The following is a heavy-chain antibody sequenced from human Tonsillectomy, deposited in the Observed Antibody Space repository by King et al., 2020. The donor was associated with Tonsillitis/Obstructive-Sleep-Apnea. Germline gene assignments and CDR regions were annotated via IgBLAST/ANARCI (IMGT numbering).Heavy chain of an antibody. CDR1: GYSFPNYW. CDR3: ARSGYCSGGSCYGIDY. D-gene: IGHD2-15*01. J-gene: IGHJ4*02. V-gene: IGHV5-51*01. Sequence: VQLVESGAEVKKPGESLKLSCKGSGYSFPNYWIGWVRQMPGKGLEWMGIIYPGDSDTRYSPSFQGQVTISADKSINTAYLQWSSLEASDTAMYYCARSGYCSGGSCYGIDYWGQGSLVTVSS. CDR2: IYPGDSDT.